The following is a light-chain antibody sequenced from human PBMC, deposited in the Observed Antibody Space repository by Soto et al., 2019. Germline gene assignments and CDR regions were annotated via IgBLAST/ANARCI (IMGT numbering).Light chain of an antibody. CDR1: QTLVHSNGNTS. CDR3: MQGLHWPRT. V-gene: IGKV2-30*02. J-gene: IGKJ1*01. CDR2: MVS. Sequence: DVVLTLSPVSLPFAPFHATSISCNNSQTLVHSNGNTSWHWFHQRPGRSPRRLIYMVSNRDSGVPDRFSGSGSGTDFTLKISRVESDDVGIYYCMQGLHWPRTFGQGTKVDIK.